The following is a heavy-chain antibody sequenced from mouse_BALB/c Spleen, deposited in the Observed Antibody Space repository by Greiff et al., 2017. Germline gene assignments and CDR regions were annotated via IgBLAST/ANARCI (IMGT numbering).Heavy chain of an antibody. D-gene: IGHD1-1*01. Sequence: EVKVVESGGDLVKPGGSLKLSCAASGFTFSSYGMSWVRQTPDKRLEWVATISSGGSYTYYPDSVKGRFTISRDNAKNTLYLQMSSLKSEDTAMYYCARGDYYGSSWYFDVWGAGTTVTVSS. CDR2: ISSGGSYT. CDR3: ARGDYYGSSWYFDV. CDR1: GFTFSSYG. V-gene: IGHV5-6*01. J-gene: IGHJ1*01.